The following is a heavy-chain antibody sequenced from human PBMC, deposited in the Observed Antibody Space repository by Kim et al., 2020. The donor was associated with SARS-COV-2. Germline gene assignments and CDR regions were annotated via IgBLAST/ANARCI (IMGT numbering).Heavy chain of an antibody. Sequence: SVKGRFTISRDNAKNSLYLQMNSLRAEDTALYYCAKDDDYDSSGYHAFDIWGQGTMVTVSS. V-gene: IGHV3-9*01. CDR3: AKDDDYDSSGYHAFDI. J-gene: IGHJ3*02. D-gene: IGHD3-22*01.